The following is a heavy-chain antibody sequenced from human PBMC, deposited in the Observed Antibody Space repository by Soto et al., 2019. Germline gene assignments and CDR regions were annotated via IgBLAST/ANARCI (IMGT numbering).Heavy chain of an antibody. CDR2: SRNKPQSYAT. CDR3: AVDFEATGSY. Sequence: EVQLVESGGGLVQPGGSLRLSCAASGFTFSDHYIDWVRQAPGKGLEWVGRSRNKPQSYATEYAASVKGRFTISRDDSKNSVYLEMNSLRTEDTAVYYCAVDFEATGSYWGQGMLVTVSS. CDR1: GFTFSDHY. D-gene: IGHD5-12*01. J-gene: IGHJ4*02. V-gene: IGHV3-72*01.